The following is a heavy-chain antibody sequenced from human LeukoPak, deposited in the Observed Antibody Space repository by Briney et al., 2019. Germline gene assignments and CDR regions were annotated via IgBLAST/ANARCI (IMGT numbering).Heavy chain of an antibody. D-gene: IGHD6-13*01. CDR3: ARDMAGLAAAGQTEV. Sequence: GGSLRLSCAAPGFIVSSNYMSWVRQAPGKGLEWVSVIYSGGSTYYADSVKGRFTISRDNSKNTVYLQMNSLRVEDTAVYYCARDMAGLAAAGQTEVWGQGTLVTVSS. V-gene: IGHV3-53*01. CDR1: GFIVSSNY. J-gene: IGHJ4*02. CDR2: IYSGGST.